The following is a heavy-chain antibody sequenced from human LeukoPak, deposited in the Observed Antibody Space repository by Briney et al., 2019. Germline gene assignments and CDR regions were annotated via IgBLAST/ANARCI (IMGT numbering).Heavy chain of an antibody. D-gene: IGHD6-19*01. J-gene: IGHJ6*03. CDR1: GFTFSSYS. CDR2: ISSSSSTI. V-gene: IGHV3-48*01. CDR3: ARAGPYTSRWLRSGYYYYYMDV. Sequence: GGSLRLSCAASGFTFSSYSMNWVRQAPGKGLEWVSYISSSSSTIYYADSVKGRFTISRDNAKNSLYLQMNSLRAEDTAVYYFARAGPYTSRWLRSGYYYYYMDVWGKGTTVTVSS.